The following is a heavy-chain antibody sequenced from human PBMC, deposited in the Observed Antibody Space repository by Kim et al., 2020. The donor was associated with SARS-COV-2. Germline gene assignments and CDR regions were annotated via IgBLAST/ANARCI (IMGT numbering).Heavy chain of an antibody. D-gene: IGHD3-10*01. Sequence: TYNPSLKSRVTISVDTSKNQFSLKLSSVTAADTAVYYCARAYYGSGSFDYWGQGTLVTVSS. V-gene: IGHV4-59*01. CDR3: ARAYYGSGSFDY. J-gene: IGHJ4*02.